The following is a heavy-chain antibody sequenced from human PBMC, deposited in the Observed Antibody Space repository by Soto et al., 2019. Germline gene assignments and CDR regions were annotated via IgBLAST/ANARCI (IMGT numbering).Heavy chain of an antibody. CDR2: IYYSGST. V-gene: IGHV4-31*03. CDR3: ARDSSKDRNFDY. D-gene: IGHD6-19*01. Sequence: PSETLSLTCTVSGGSISSGGYYWSWIRQHPGKGLEWIGYIYYSGSTYYNPSLKSRVTISVDTSKNQFSLKLSSVTAADTAVYYCARDSSKDRNFDYWGQGTLVTVSS. J-gene: IGHJ4*02. CDR1: GGSISSGGYY.